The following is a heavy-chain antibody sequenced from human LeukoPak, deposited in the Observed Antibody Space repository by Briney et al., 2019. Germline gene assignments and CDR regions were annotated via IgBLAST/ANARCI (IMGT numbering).Heavy chain of an antibody. CDR1: GGSISSYY. Sequence: PSETLSLTCTGSGGSISSYYWSWLRQPPGKGLEWIGYIYYSGSTNYNPPLKSRVTISVDTSKNQFSLKLSSVTAADTAVYYCARADGALYPNNNLHNWFDPWGQGTLVTVSS. V-gene: IGHV4-59*01. CDR3: ARADGALYPNNNLHNWFDP. J-gene: IGHJ5*02. D-gene: IGHD1-14*01. CDR2: IYYSGST.